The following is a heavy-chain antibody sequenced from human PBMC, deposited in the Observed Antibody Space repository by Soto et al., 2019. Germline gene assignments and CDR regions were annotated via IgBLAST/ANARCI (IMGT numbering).Heavy chain of an antibody. CDR3: AKNQGVELVPLATVDWFDP. D-gene: IGHD1-26*01. CDR2: ISGSGFKK. Sequence: LPGGSLRLSCAASGFIFENFGMSWVRQAPGKGLEWISSISGSGFKKYYADSVKGRFTISRDNSKSTVYLELNNLSAEDTAVYHCAKNQGVELVPLATVDWFDPWGQGSVVTVSS. J-gene: IGHJ5*02. V-gene: IGHV3-23*01. CDR1: GFIFENFG.